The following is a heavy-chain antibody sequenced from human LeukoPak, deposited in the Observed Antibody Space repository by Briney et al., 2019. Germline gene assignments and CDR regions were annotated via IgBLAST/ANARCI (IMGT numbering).Heavy chain of an antibody. CDR1: GGSISSGDYY. J-gene: IGHJ4*02. CDR2: IYYSGST. D-gene: IGHD3-10*01. V-gene: IGHV4-30-4*08. Sequence: SETLSLTCTVSGGSISSGDYYWSWIRQPPGKGLEWIGYIYYSGSTYYNPSLKSRVTISVDTSKNQFSLKLSSVTAADTAVYYCARSFPGAHFDYWGQGTLVIVSS. CDR3: ARSFPGAHFDY.